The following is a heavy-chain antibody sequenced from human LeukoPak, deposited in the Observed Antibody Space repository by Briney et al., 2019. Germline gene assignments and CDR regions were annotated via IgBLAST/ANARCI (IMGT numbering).Heavy chain of an antibody. D-gene: IGHD1-26*01. CDR2: IYTSGST. V-gene: IGHV4-4*07. J-gene: IGHJ4*02. CDR3: ARAFNSGSYQAHFDY. Sequence: SETLSLTCTVSGGSISSYYWSWIRQPAGKGLEWIGRIYTSGSTNYNPSLKSRVTMSVDTSKNQFSLKLSSATAADTAVYYCARAFNSGSYQAHFDYWGQGTLVTVSS. CDR1: GGSISSYY.